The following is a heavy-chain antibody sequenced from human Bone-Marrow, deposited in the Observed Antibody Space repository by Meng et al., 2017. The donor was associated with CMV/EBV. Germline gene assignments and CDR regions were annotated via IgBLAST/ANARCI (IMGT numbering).Heavy chain of an antibody. CDR3: ARDYHDVLTGPSDY. J-gene: IGHJ4*02. D-gene: IGHD3-9*01. V-gene: IGHV3-21*01. CDR1: GFTFSSYN. CDR2: ITSSGSYI. Sequence: AASGFTFSSYNLNWVRQAPGKGLEWVSSITSSGSYIYYADSVKGRFTVSRDNAKNSLYLQMNSLRAEDTAVYYCARDYHDVLTGPSDYWGQGTLVRLL.